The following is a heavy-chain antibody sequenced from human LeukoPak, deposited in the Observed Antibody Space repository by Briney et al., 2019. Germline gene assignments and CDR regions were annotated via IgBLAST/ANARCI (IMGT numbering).Heavy chain of an antibody. CDR1: GASISSYY. D-gene: IGHD6-13*01. CDR3: ARHTAAAAGTPFDY. CDR2: ISDTVST. Sequence: SETLSLTCKVSGASISSYYWSWIRQPPGMGLEWIGFISDTVSTNYNPSLKSRVSISVGTSKNQFSLKLSSVTAADTAVYYCARHTAAAAGTPFDYWGQGTLVTVSP. J-gene: IGHJ4*02. V-gene: IGHV4-59*08.